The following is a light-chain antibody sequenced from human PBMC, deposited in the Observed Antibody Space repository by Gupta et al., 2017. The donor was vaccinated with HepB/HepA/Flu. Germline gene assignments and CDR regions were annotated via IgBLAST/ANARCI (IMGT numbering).Light chain of an antibody. V-gene: IGKV3-11*01. J-gene: IGKJ5*01. CDR3: QQRSKWIT. CDR1: QTVSTY. Sequence: EIVLTQSPATLSLSPGERATLSCRASQTVSTYLAWYQQKPGQAPRLLIFDTSNRAIGIPARFSGSGSGTDFTLTIRSLEPDDFAVYYCQQRSKWITFGQGTRLEIK. CDR2: DTS.